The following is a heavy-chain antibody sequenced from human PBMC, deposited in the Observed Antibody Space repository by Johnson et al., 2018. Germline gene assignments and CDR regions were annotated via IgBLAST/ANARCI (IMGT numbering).Heavy chain of an antibody. CDR1: GGSFSGYY. D-gene: IGHD1-7*01. J-gene: IGHJ6*03. V-gene: IGHV4-34*01. CDR3: ARATVDERNYSWGFYYMDV. Sequence: QVQLQQWGAGLLKPSETLSLTCGVYGGSFSGYYWSWIRQPPGKGLEWIGEINGSGSTKYNPSLKSRVTIAVDMSKKEFSLELSSETAADTGVSYCARATVDERNYSWGFYYMDVWGNGTTVTVS. CDR2: INGSGST.